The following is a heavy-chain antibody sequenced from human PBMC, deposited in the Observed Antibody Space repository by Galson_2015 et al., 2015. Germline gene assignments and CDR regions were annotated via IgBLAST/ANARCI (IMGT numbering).Heavy chain of an antibody. J-gene: IGHJ4*02. V-gene: IGHV3-23*01. CDR3: AKDWSGPLGGAILTGYFRFFDY. Sequence: SLRLSCAASGFTFSSYAMSWVRQAPGKGLEWVSAISGSGGSTYYADSVKGRFTISRDNSKNTLYLQMNSLRAEDTAVYYCAKDWSGPLGGAILTGYFRFFDYWGQGTLVTVSP. CDR2: ISGSGGST. CDR1: GFTFSSYA. D-gene: IGHD3-9*01.